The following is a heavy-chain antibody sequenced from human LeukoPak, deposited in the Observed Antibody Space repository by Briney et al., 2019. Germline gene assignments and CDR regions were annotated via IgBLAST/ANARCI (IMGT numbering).Heavy chain of an antibody. J-gene: IGHJ4*02. CDR1: GFTFSSYA. D-gene: IGHD2-15*01. CDR3: AHGSGSGSFDY. Sequence: GGSLRLSCAASGFTFSSYAMSWVRQAPGQGLEWVSAISGSGGSTNYADSVKGRFTISRDNSKNTLYLQMNSLRAEDTAVYYCAHGSGSGSFDYWGQGTLVTVSS. V-gene: IGHV3-23*01. CDR2: ISGSGGST.